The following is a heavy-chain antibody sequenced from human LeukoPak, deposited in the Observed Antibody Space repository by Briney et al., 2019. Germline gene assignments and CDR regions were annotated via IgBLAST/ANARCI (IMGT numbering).Heavy chain of an antibody. CDR2: ISSNVDNT. V-gene: IGHV3-64D*06. Sequence: GGSLRLSCSVSGFTFITDVMHWGRQAPGKGREYVSAISSNVDNTYYADSVKGRFTISRDNSKNTLYLDMSSLRGDDTAVYYCVRGTGYWGQGTLVTVSS. CDR1: GFTFITDV. J-gene: IGHJ4*02. CDR3: VRGTGY.